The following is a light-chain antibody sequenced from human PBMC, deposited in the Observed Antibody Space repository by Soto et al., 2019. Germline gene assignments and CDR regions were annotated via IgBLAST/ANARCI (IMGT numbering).Light chain of an antibody. CDR3: SSFTDTGTVM. CDR2: DVS. CDR1: SSDVGAYHS. J-gene: IGLJ3*02. V-gene: IGLV2-14*03. Sequence: QSALTQPASVSGSPGQSFTISCTGTSSDVGAYHSVSWYQQHPGKAPKLIIFDVSNRPSGVSNRFSGSKSGNTASLTISGLQAEYEADYYCSSFTDTGTVMFGGGTQLTVL.